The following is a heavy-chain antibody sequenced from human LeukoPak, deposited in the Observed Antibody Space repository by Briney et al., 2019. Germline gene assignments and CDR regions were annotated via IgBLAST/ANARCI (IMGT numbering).Heavy chain of an antibody. CDR3: ASTYYDSSGYYYGGHYFDY. D-gene: IGHD3-22*01. Sequence: PGGSLRLSCAASGFTFSSYWMIWVRQAPGKGLEWVANIKQDGSEKYYVDSVKVRFTISRDHAKNSLYLQMNSLRAEDTAVYYCASTYYDSSGYYYGGHYFDYWGQGTLVTVSS. CDR1: GFTFSSYW. V-gene: IGHV3-7*01. CDR2: IKQDGSEK. J-gene: IGHJ4*02.